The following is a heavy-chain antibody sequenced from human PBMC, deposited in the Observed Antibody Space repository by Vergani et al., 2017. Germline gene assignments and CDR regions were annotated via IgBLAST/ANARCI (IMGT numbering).Heavy chain of an antibody. CDR2: ISYDGSNK. J-gene: IGHJ3*02. Sequence: QVQLVESGGGVVQPGRFLRLSCAASGFTFSSYGMHWVRQAPGKGLEWVAVISYDGSNKYYADSVKGRFTISRDNSKNTLYLQMNSLRAEDTAVYFCAKDQYDSSGYYSAGAFDIWGQGTMVTVSS. V-gene: IGHV3-30*18. CDR1: GFTFSSYG. D-gene: IGHD3-22*01. CDR3: AKDQYDSSGYYSAGAFDI.